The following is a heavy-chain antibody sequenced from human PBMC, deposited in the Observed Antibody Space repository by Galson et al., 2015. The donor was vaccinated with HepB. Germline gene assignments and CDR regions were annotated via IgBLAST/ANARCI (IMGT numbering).Heavy chain of an antibody. Sequence: LSLTCTVSGGSISSYYWSWIRQPPGKGLEWIGYIYYSGSTNYNPSLKSRVTISVDTSKNQFSLKLSSVTAADTAVYYCARGSSSWYRGFDYWGQGTLVTVSS. CDR2: IYYSGST. CDR3: ARGSSSWYRGFDY. J-gene: IGHJ4*02. CDR1: GGSISSYY. V-gene: IGHV4-59*01. D-gene: IGHD6-13*01.